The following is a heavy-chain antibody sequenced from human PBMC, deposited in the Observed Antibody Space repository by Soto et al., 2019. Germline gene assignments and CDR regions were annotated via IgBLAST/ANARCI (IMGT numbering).Heavy chain of an antibody. CDR1: EDAIGNYC. CDR3: ARGTRALITSFFAY. J-gene: IGHJ4*02. Sequence: PSETISLPTSVAEDAIGNYCWRWIRQNPGRGLEWIGCVHESGSTDYNPSLKGRVTISLRTSKSQFSLSLRSATAAGTATYYCARGTRALITSFFAYRGQGLPVTV. CDR2: VHESGST. V-gene: IGHV4-59*01. D-gene: IGHD1-20*01.